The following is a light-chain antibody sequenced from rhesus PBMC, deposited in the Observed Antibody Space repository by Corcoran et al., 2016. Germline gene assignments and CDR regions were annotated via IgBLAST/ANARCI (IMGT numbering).Light chain of an antibody. J-gene: IGKJ2*01. CDR1: QSVGSS. V-gene: IGKV3-53*01. Sequence: QVILTQSPATLSLSPGERATLSCRASQSVGSSLAWYQQTPGQAPRLLIYGASSRATGIPDRFSGSGSGTEFTLTSSSLEPEDFAVYYCQKYSSSPYSFGQGTKVEIK. CDR3: QKYSSSPYS. CDR2: GAS.